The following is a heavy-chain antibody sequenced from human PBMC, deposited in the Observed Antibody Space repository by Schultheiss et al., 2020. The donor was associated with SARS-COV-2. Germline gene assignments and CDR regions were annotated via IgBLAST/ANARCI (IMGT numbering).Heavy chain of an antibody. J-gene: IGHJ4*02. CDR3: ARAPPPGCSGGSCYPY. Sequence: GGSLRLSCAASGFTFSSYAMSWVRQAPGKGLEWVSAISGSGGSTYYADSVKGRFTISRDNPKNSLYLQMNSLRAEDTAVYYCARAPPPGCSGGSCYPYWGQGTLVTVSS. V-gene: IGHV3-23*01. CDR2: ISGSGGST. CDR1: GFTFSSYA. D-gene: IGHD2-15*01.